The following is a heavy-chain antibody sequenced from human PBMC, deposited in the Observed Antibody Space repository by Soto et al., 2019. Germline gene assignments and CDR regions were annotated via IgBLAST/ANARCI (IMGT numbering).Heavy chain of an antibody. CDR2: IIPILGIA. CDR3: AGALWFGVLPVIRGMDV. D-gene: IGHD3-10*01. Sequence: QVQLVQSGAEVKKPGSSVKVSCKASGGTFSSYTISWVRQAPGQGLEWMGRIIPILGIANYAQKFQGRVTITADKSTSTAYMELSSLRSEDTAVYYCAGALWFGVLPVIRGMDVWGQGTTVTVSS. V-gene: IGHV1-69*02. J-gene: IGHJ6*02. CDR1: GGTFSSYT.